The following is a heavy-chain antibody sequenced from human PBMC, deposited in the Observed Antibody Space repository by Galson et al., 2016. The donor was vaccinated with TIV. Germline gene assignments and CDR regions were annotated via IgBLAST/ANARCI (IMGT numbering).Heavy chain of an antibody. J-gene: IGHJ4*02. D-gene: IGHD3-22*01. CDR3: ETVAWFPGLSLDS. Sequence: SVKVSCKVSRYTLIEIAMHWVRQAPGKGLEWMGGFDPEAGGIIYAQKFQGRVTMTEGTSTDTAYMELSNLRSDDTAVYYCETVAWFPGLSLDSWGQGTLVTVSS. CDR2: FDPEAGGI. V-gene: IGHV1-24*01. CDR1: RYTLIEIA.